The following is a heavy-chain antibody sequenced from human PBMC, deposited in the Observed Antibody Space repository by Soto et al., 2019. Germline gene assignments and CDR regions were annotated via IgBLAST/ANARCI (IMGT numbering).Heavy chain of an antibody. Sequence: PSETLSLTCAVYGGSFSGYYWSWIRQPPGKGLEWIGEINHSGSTNYNPSLKSRVTISVDTSKNQFSLKLSSVTAADTAVYYCARGRSYWWFDPWGQGTLVTVSS. CDR2: INHSGST. V-gene: IGHV4-34*01. J-gene: IGHJ5*02. CDR3: ARGRSYWWFDP. D-gene: IGHD1-26*01. CDR1: GGSFSGYY.